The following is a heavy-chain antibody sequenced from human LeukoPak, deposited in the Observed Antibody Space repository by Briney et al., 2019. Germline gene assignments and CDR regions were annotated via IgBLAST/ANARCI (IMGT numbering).Heavy chain of an antibody. J-gene: IGHJ4*02. CDR3: ARGSGYSGYVAY. Sequence: PGKSLRLSCAASGFTFSSYAMHWVRQAPGKGLEWVAVISNDGNNKYYADSVKGRFTISRDNSKNTVYLQMNSLRAEDTAVYYCARGSGYSGYVAYWGQGTLVTVSS. V-gene: IGHV3-30-3*01. D-gene: IGHD5-12*01. CDR1: GFTFSSYA. CDR2: ISNDGNNK.